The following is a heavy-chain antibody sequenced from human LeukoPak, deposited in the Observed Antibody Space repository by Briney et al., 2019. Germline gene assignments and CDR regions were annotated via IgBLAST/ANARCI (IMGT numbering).Heavy chain of an antibody. V-gene: IGHV3-9*01. J-gene: IGHJ3*01. CDR1: GFTFSSYV. CDR3: AKGLNFGAFDV. CDR2: TYWNSDNI. Sequence: GGSLRLSCAASGFTFSSYVMHWVRQAPGKGLEWVSGTYWNSDNIGYADSVKGRFTISRDNAKNSLYLQMNSLRAEDTALYYCAKGLNFGAFDVWGQGTMVTVSS. D-gene: IGHD1-7*01.